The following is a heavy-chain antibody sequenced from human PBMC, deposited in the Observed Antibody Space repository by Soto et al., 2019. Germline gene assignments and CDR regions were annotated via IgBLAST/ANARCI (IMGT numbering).Heavy chain of an antibody. CDR1: GGSISSYY. J-gene: IGHJ6*02. CDR3: ARYKSNYYYGMDV. V-gene: IGHV4-59*01. D-gene: IGHD1-20*01. CDR2: IYYSGFT. Sequence: QVQLQESGPGLVKPSETLSLTCTVSGGSISSYYWSWIRQPPGKGLEWIGYIYYSGFTNYNPSLKSRVTISVDPSKNQFSLNLSSVTAADTAVYYCARYKSNYYYGMDVWGQGTTVTVSS.